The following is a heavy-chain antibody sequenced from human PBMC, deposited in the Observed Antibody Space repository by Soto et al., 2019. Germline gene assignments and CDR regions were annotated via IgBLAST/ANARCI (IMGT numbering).Heavy chain of an antibody. V-gene: IGHV3-74*01. CDR2: ITNDGSTT. D-gene: IGHD1-26*01. Sequence: EVQLVESGGGLVQPGGSLRLSCVASGFTLRKYWMHWFRQAPGQGLVWVSRITNDGSTTYYADSVKGRFTISRDNAKNTLYLQMNSLRVEDTAVYYCARDQDGAGGTADYWGQGTLVTVSP. CDR3: ARDQDGAGGTADY. CDR1: GFTLRKYW. J-gene: IGHJ4*02.